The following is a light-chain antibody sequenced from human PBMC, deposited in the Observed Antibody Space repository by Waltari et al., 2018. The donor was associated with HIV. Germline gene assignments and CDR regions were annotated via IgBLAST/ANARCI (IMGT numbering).Light chain of an antibody. CDR3: SSLTNMSALSVW. CDR1: SSDIGYYNY. J-gene: IGLJ3*02. V-gene: IGLV2-14*01. Sequence: QFAMTQPASVSGSPGQTITIPCTGSSSDIGYYNYVSWYQQHPGKAPKSIIYEVSNRPLGLSIRFSGYKSGNPASLTISGLQAEDEADYFCSSLTNMSALSVWFGGWTHLTVL. CDR2: EVS.